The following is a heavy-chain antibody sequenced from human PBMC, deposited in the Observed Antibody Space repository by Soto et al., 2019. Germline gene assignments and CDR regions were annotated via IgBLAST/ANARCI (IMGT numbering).Heavy chain of an antibody. V-gene: IGHV3-23*01. D-gene: IGHD6-6*01. CDR1: GFTFSSYA. J-gene: IGHJ6*02. CDR2: ISGSGGST. Sequence: GGSLRLSCAASGFTFSSYAMSWVRQAPGKGLEWVSAISGSGGSTYYADSVKGRFTISRDNSKNTLYLQMNSLRAEDTAVYYCASLMKSEQLAPHYYYYYGMEVWGQGTTVNVSS. CDR3: ASLMKSEQLAPHYYYYYGMEV.